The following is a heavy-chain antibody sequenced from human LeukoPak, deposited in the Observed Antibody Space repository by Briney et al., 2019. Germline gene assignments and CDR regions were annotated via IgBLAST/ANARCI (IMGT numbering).Heavy chain of an antibody. J-gene: IGHJ4*02. CDR1: GYSFTSYW. D-gene: IGHD3-22*01. Sequence: GESLKISCKGFGYSFTSYWIGWVRQMPGNGLEWMGIIYPGDSDTRYSPSFQGQVTISADKSISTAYLQWSSLKASDTAMYYCARDATIDSSGYYYGYWGQGTLVTVSS. CDR2: IYPGDSDT. V-gene: IGHV5-51*01. CDR3: ARDATIDSSGYYYGY.